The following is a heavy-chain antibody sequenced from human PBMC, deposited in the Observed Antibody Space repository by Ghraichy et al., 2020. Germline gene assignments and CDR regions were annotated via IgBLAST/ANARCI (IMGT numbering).Heavy chain of an antibody. Sequence: LSLTCAASGFTFDDYTMHWVRQAPGKGLEWVSLISWKGGTTYYAGSVKGRFTISRDNSKNSLYLQMNSLRTEDTALYYCAKDYMNYYGMDVWGQGTTVTVSS. V-gene: IGHV3-43*01. CDR1: GFTFDDYT. CDR3: AKDYMNYYGMDV. D-gene: IGHD4-11*01. J-gene: IGHJ6*02. CDR2: ISWKGGTT.